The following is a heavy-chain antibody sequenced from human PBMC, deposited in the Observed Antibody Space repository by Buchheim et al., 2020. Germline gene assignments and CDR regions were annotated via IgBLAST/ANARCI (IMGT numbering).Heavy chain of an antibody. CDR2: ISYDGSTK. D-gene: IGHD6-6*01. J-gene: IGHJ4*02. CDR1: GFTFTNYA. V-gene: IGHV3-30-3*01. Sequence: QVQLVESGGGVVQPGRSLRLSCATSGFTFTNYAMHWVRQAPGKGLEWVALISYDGSTKYYADSVKGRFTISRDNSKNTLSLQMNSLRAEDTAVYYCARSAEFGQLVSLDYWGQGTL. CDR3: ARSAEFGQLVSLDY.